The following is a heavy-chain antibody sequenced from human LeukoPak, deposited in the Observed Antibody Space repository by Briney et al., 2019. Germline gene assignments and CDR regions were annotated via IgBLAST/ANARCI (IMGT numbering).Heavy chain of an antibody. J-gene: IGHJ4*02. CDR3: AKDRGSSGWFPDY. CDR1: GFTFSSYA. D-gene: IGHD6-19*01. CDR2: ISGSGVST. V-gene: IGHV3-23*01. Sequence: GGSLRLSCAASGFTFSSYAMSWVRQAAGKGLEWVSGISGSGVSTYYADSVKGRFTISRDNSKNTLYLQVNSLRADDTAVYYCAKDRGSSGWFPDYWGQGTLVTVSS.